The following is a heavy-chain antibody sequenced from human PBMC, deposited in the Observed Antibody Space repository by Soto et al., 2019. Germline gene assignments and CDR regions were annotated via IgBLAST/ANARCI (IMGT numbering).Heavy chain of an antibody. CDR3: SRGILV. J-gene: IGHJ4*02. CDR1: GGSINSGGYC. D-gene: IGHD5-18*01. CDR2: ISYGGST. V-gene: IGHV4-31*03. Sequence: QVQLQESGPGLVKPSQTLSLTCTVSGGSINSGGYCWSWIRQHPGKGLDWIGCISYGGSTSYNPSLKSRVTLSLDTSKPLFSLTLTSVTAAGPAVYYCSRGILVWGQGALITVSS.